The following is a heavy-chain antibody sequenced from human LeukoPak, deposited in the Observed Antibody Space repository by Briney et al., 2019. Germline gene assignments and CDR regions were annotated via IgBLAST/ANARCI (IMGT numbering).Heavy chain of an antibody. J-gene: IGHJ4*02. CDR1: GYTFTGYY. V-gene: IGHV1-2*02. CDR2: INPNSGGT. CDR3: ARAITMIVVVMGY. D-gene: IGHD3-22*01. Sequence: ASVKVSRKASGYTFTGYYMHWVRQAPGQGLEWMGWINPNSGGTNYAQKFQGRVTMTRDTSISTAYMELSRLRSDDTAVYYCARAITMIVVVMGYWGQGTLVTVSS.